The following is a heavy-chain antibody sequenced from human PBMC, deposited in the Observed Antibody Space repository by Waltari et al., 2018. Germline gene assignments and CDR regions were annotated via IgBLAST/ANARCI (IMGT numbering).Heavy chain of an antibody. D-gene: IGHD7-27*01. CDR3: VRDHWGPDY. V-gene: IGHV3-7*01. J-gene: IGHJ4*02. CDR2: RPKGGSEN. CDR1: GFTFTDYW. Sequence: EVHLVESGGGLVQPGGSLRLSCAASGFTFTDYWMSWVRPAPGKGPEWLANRPKGGSENNYVDYVKGRFTISRDNAKDSVYLQMNSLRADDTAMYYCVRDHWGPDYWGQGTLVTVSS.